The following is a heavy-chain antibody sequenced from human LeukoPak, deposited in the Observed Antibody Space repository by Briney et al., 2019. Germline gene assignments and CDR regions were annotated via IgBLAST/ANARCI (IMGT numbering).Heavy chain of an antibody. CDR3: ARRPYYYDSSGYYPYYFDY. V-gene: IGHV4-59*08. CDR1: GGSISSYY. Sequence: SETLSLTCTVSGGSISSYYWSWIRQPPGKGLEWTGYIYYSGSTYYNPSLKSRVTISVDTSKNQFSLKLSSVTAADTAVYYCARRPYYYDSSGYYPYYFDYWGQGTLVTVSS. J-gene: IGHJ4*02. D-gene: IGHD3-22*01. CDR2: IYYSGST.